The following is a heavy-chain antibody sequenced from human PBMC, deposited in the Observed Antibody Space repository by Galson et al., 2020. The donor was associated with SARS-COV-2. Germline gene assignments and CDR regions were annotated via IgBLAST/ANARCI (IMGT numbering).Heavy chain of an antibody. CDR2: IIPIFGTA. CDR3: VSEGYSGYDFRGGG. Sequence: SVKVSCKASGGTFSSYAISWVRQAPGQGLEWMGGIIPIFGTANYAQKFQGRVTITADESTSTAYMELSSLRSEDTAVYYCVSEGYSGYDFRGGGWGQGTLVTVSS. D-gene: IGHD5-12*01. CDR1: GGTFSSYA. V-gene: IGHV1-69*13. J-gene: IGHJ4*02.